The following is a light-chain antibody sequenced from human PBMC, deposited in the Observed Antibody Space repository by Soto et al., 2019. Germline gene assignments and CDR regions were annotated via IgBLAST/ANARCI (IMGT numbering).Light chain of an antibody. V-gene: IGLV2-14*01. CDR2: EVS. CDR3: SSYTSDSSYV. CDR1: SSDVGGYNY. Sequence: QSALTQPTSVSGSPGQSITISCTGTSSDVGGYNYVSWYQQHPGKVPKVMIFEVSNRPSGISHRFSGSKSGNTASLTISGLQAEDEADYYCSSYTSDSSYVFGSGTKLTVL. J-gene: IGLJ1*01.